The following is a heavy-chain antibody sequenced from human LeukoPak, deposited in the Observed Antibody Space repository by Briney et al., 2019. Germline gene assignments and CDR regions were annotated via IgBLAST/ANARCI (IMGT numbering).Heavy chain of an antibody. J-gene: IGHJ5*02. D-gene: IGHD3-10*01. CDR1: GGSISSSSYY. CDR2: ISNSGST. CDR3: AKDRGYGSGTFSRNNWFDP. Sequence: SETLSLTCTVSGGSISSSSYYWGWIRQSPGKGLEWIGSISNSGSTHYNPSLKSRVNISIDTSKNQFSLKLNSVTAADTAVFYCAKDRGYGSGTFSRNNWFDPWGQGTLVIVSS. V-gene: IGHV4-39*07.